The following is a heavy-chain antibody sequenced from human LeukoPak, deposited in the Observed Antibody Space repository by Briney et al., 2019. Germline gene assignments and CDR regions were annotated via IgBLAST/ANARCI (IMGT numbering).Heavy chain of an antibody. J-gene: IGHJ4*02. CDR1: GGSFSGYY. V-gene: IGHV4-34*01. Sequence: SETLSLTCAVYGGSFSGYYWSWIRQPPGKGLEWIGEINHSGSTNYNPSLKSRVTISVDTSKNQFSLKLSSVTAADTAVYYCARGLNYSRSSDYWGQGTLVTVSS. CDR3: ARGLNYSRSSDY. D-gene: IGHD6-13*01. CDR2: INHSGST.